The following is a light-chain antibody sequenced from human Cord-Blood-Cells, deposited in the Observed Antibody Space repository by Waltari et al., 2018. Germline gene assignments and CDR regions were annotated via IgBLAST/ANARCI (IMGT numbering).Light chain of an antibody. CDR2: GES. V-gene: IGKV3-15*01. Sequence: EIVMTQSPATLSVSPGERATLSCRASQSVSSNLAWYQQKPGQTPRLLIYGESTRATGIPARFSGSGSGTEFTLTISSLQSVDFAVYYCQQYNNWYTFGQGTKLEIK. J-gene: IGKJ2*01. CDR3: QQYNNWYT. CDR1: QSVSSN.